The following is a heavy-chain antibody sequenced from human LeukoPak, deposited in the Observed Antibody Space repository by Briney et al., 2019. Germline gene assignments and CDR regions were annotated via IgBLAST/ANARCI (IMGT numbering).Heavy chain of an antibody. D-gene: IGHD1-26*01. V-gene: IGHV3-74*01. Sequence: GGSLRLSCAASGFTFSGDWMHWVRQAPGKGLVWVSHVSSAGYTTRYADSVKGRFTISRDNAKNTLYLQMNSLRAEDTAVYYCARDRVGAPTYAFDIWGQGTMVTVSS. CDR2: VSSAGYTT. CDR1: GFTFSGDW. J-gene: IGHJ3*02. CDR3: ARDRVGAPTYAFDI.